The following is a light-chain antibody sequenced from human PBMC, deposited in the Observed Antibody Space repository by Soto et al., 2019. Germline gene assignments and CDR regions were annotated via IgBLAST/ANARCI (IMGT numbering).Light chain of an antibody. CDR2: GAS. Sequence: EIVMTQSPATLSVSPVARASLXCRASQSVSSNLAWYQQKPGQAPRLLIYGASTRATGIPARFSGSGSGTEFTLTISSLQSEDFAVYYCQQYNNWPITFGQGTRLEIK. CDR3: QQYNNWPIT. J-gene: IGKJ5*01. CDR1: QSVSSN. V-gene: IGKV3-15*01.